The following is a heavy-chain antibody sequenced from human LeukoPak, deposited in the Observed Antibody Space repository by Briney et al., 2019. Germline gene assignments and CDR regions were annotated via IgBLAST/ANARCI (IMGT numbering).Heavy chain of an antibody. V-gene: IGHV3-66*01. Sequence: PGGSLRLSCAASGFRVSINYMSWVRQAPGKGLEWVSVIYSSGGTYYTDSVKGRFTISRDNSKNTLDLQMNSVRAEDTAVYYCAAKGNGYSGSYVFAQWGQGTLVTVSS. D-gene: IGHD1-26*01. J-gene: IGHJ4*02. CDR3: AAKGNGYSGSYVFAQ. CDR1: GFRVSINY. CDR2: IYSSGGT.